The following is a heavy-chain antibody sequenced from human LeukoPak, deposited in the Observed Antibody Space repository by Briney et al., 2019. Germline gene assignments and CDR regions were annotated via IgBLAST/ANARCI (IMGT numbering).Heavy chain of an antibody. CDR3: ARDRPEDITDYDILTGYQPLYYFDY. Sequence: SETLSLTCTVSGGSISRYYWSWIRQPPGKGLEWIGYIYYSGSTNYNPSLKSRVTISVDTSKNQFSLKLSSVTAADTAVYYCARDRPEDITDYDILTGYQPLYYFDYWGQGTLVTVSS. V-gene: IGHV4-59*01. CDR1: GGSISRYY. D-gene: IGHD3-9*01. CDR2: IYYSGST. J-gene: IGHJ4*02.